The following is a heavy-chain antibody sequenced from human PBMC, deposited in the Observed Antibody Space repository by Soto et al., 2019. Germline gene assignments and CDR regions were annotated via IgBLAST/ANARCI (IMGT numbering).Heavy chain of an antibody. D-gene: IGHD2-2*01. CDR2: ISNNGVST. J-gene: IGHJ4*02. V-gene: IGHV3-64*01. CDR3: ARGGPYQLLSDFDY. Sequence: EVQLVESGGILVQPGGSLRLSCVASGFSFSNYAMHWVRQAPGKGLEYVSAISNNGVSTYYANSVKGRFIISRDNSKNTRYLQMGSLRAEDMAVYYWARGGPYQLLSDFDYWGQGTLVTVSS. CDR1: GFSFSNYA.